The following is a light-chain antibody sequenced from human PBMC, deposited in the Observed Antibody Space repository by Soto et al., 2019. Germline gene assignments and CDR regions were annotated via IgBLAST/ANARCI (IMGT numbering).Light chain of an antibody. CDR3: QQYYSTPPT. V-gene: IGKV4-1*01. J-gene: IGKJ2*01. CDR1: QSVLYSSNNKNY. Sequence: DIVMTQSPDSLAVSLGERANINCKSSQSVLYSSNNKNYLAWYQQKPGQPPKLLIYWASTRESGVPDRFRGSGAGTDFTLTILSMQAEDVAVFYCQQYYSTPPTFGEGTKLEIK. CDR2: WAS.